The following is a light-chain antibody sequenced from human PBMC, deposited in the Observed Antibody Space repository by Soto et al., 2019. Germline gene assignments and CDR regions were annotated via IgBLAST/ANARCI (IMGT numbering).Light chain of an antibody. V-gene: IGKV3-11*01. CDR3: QQRSNWPPT. CDR1: QSVSSY. CDR2: DAS. Sequence: EIVLPQSPATLSLSPGERATLSCRASQSVSSYLAWYQQKPGQAPRLLIYDASNRATGIPARFSGSGSGTDFTLTISSLEPEDFAVYYGQQRSNWPPTFGQGTKVEIK. J-gene: IGKJ1*01.